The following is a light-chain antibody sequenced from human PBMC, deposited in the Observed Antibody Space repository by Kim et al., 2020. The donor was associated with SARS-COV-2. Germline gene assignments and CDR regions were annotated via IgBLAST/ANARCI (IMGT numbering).Light chain of an antibody. V-gene: IGKV1-6*01. J-gene: IGKJ1*01. CDR1: QDIGND. CDR2: GAS. CDR3: LQDYDYPWT. Sequence: ASGGDRVIIACRASQDIGNDLGWYQQEPGKAPKLLIFGASSLQSGVSSRFSGSGSGTYFTLTISSLQPEDFGTYYCLQDYDYPWTFGQGTKVDIK.